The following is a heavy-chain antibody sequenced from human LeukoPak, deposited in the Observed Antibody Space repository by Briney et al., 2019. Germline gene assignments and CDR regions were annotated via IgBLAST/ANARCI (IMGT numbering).Heavy chain of an antibody. J-gene: IGHJ4*02. CDR2: IYTSGST. V-gene: IGHV4-61*02. CDR3: ASSSGYNSY. CDR1: GGSISSGSYY. D-gene: IGHD3-22*01. Sequence: SQTLSLTCTVSGGSISSGSYYWSWIRQPAGKGLEWIGRIYTSGSTNYNPSLRSRVTISVDTSKNQFSLKLSSVTAADTAVYYCASSSGYNSYWGQGTLVTVSS.